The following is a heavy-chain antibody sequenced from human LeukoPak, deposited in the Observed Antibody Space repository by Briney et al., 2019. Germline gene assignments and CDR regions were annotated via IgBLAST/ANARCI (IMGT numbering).Heavy chain of an antibody. CDR2: IRYDGSNK. V-gene: IGHV3-30*02. CDR3: ARVVTPRYCSTTSCYWKGWFDP. Sequence: GGSLRLSCAASGFTFSSYGMHWVRQAPGKGLEWVAFIRYDGSNKYYADSVKGRFTISRDNSENTLYLQMNSLRAEDTAVYYCARVVTPRYCSTTSCYWKGWFDPWGQGTLVTVSS. CDR1: GFTFSSYG. J-gene: IGHJ5*02. D-gene: IGHD2-2*01.